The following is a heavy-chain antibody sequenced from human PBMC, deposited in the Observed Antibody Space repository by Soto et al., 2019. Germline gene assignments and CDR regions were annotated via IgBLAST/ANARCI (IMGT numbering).Heavy chain of an antibody. V-gene: IGHV4-4*07. Sequence: PSETLSLTCTVSGGSISSYYWNWIRQPAGKGLEWIGRIYSSGSTNYNPSLKSRVTMSVDTSKNQFSLNLSSVTAADTAVYYCARLPSYDLRMDVWGQGTTVTVSS. D-gene: IGHD3-16*01. J-gene: IGHJ6*02. CDR3: ARLPSYDLRMDV. CDR1: GGSISSYY. CDR2: IYSSGST.